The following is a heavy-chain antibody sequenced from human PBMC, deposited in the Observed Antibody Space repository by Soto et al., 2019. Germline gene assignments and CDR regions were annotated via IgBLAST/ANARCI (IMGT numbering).Heavy chain of an antibody. Sequence: SETLSLTCPVSGASISTYYWSWIRQPPGKGLEWIGYISYSGSTNYNPSLKSRVTISFDASKNEISLQVRSATAADAAVYYCARDLKEYCSDGKCNWFDPWGQG. D-gene: IGHD2-15*01. CDR1: GASISTYY. J-gene: IGHJ5*02. V-gene: IGHV4-59*01. CDR2: ISYSGST. CDR3: ARDLKEYCSDGKCNWFDP.